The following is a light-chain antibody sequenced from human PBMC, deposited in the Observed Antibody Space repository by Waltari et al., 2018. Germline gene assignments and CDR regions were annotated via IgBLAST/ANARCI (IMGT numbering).Light chain of an antibody. CDR3: CSYAGSYTPWV. Sequence: QSALTQPRSVSGSPGQSVTISCTGTSSDVGGYNYVSWYHQHPGKAPKLMGYDVDMRPSGVPDRFSGSKAGNTASLTVSGLQAEDEADYYCCSYAGSYTPWVFGGGTELTVL. CDR1: SSDVGGYNY. J-gene: IGLJ3*02. CDR2: DVD. V-gene: IGLV2-11*01.